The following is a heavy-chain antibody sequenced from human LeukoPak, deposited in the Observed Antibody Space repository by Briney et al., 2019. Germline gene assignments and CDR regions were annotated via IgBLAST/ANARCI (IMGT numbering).Heavy chain of an antibody. CDR1: GFTFSSYA. J-gene: IGHJ4*02. Sequence: GGSLRLSCAASGFTFSSYAMSWVRQAPGKGLEWVSYISSSSSTIYYADSVKGRFTISRDNAKNSLYLQMNSLRAEDTAVYYCARSYYDFWSGYYTGTDSFDYWGQGTLVTVSS. CDR3: ARSYYDFWSGYYTGTDSFDY. D-gene: IGHD3-3*01. V-gene: IGHV3-48*01. CDR2: ISSSSSTI.